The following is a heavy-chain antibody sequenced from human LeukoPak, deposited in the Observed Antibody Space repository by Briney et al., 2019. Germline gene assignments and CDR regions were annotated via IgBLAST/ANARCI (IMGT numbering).Heavy chain of an antibody. CDR2: INHSGST. Sequence: KPSETLSLTCAVYGGSFSAYYWSWIRQPPGKGLEWIGEINHSGSTNYNPSLKSRVTISVDTSKNQFSLKLSSVTAADTAVYYCARLGEYWLDPWGQGTLVTVSS. V-gene: IGHV4-34*01. CDR1: GGSFSAYY. CDR3: ARLGEYWLDP. D-gene: IGHD3-10*01. J-gene: IGHJ5*02.